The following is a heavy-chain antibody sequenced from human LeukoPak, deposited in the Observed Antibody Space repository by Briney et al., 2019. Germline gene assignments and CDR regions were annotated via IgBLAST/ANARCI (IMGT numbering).Heavy chain of an antibody. CDR1: GYTFTGYY. V-gene: IGHV1-2*02. CDR3: ARAGLVSRNFDY. CDR2: INPNSGGT. J-gene: IGHJ4*02. D-gene: IGHD6-6*01. Sequence: ASVKVSCKASGYTFTGYYMHWVRQAPGQGPEWMGWINPNSGGTNYAQKFQGRVTMTRDTSISTAYMELSRLRSNDTAVYYCARAGLVSRNFDYWGQGTLVTVSS.